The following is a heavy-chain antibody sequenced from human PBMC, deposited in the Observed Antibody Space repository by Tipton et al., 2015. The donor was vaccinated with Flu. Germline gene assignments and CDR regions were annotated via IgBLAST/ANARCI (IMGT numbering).Heavy chain of an antibody. CDR1: GGAISSYF. CDR3: ARVQYDFWSGHSFNYYYYMDV. D-gene: IGHD3-3*01. J-gene: IGHJ6*03. CDR2: IYYSGST. V-gene: IGHV4-59*01. Sequence: TLSLTCSVSGGAISSYFWTWFRQPPGKGLEWIGYIYYSGSTNYNPSLKSRVTISVDTSKNQFSLKLSSVTAADTAVYYCARVQYDFWSGHSFNYYYYMDVWGKGTTVTVSS.